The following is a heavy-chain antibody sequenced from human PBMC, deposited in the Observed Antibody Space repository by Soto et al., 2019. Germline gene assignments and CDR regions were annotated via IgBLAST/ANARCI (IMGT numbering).Heavy chain of an antibody. V-gene: IGHV3-30*18. D-gene: IGHD3-16*01. CDR2: ISYDGSNK. Sequence: GGSLRLSCAASGFTFSSYGMHWVRQAPGKGLEWVAVISYDGSNKYYADSVKGRFTISRDNSKNTLYLQMNSLRAEDTAVYYCAKELRGSYYGYWGQGTLVTVSS. J-gene: IGHJ4*02. CDR1: GFTFSSYG. CDR3: AKELRGSYYGY.